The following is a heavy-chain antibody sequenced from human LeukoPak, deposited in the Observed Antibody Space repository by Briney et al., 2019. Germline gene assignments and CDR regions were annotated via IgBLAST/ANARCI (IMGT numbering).Heavy chain of an antibody. D-gene: IGHD2-2*01. J-gene: IGHJ4*02. Sequence: PSEPLSLTCAVYGGSFSGYYWSWIRQPPGKGLEWIGEINHSGSTNYNPSLKSRVTISVDTSKNQFSLKLSSVTAADTAVYYRARNGDFAVVVPAAYTQFDYWGQGTLVTVSS. CDR2: INHSGST. CDR1: GGSFSGYY. CDR3: ARNGDFAVVVPAAYTQFDY. V-gene: IGHV4-34*01.